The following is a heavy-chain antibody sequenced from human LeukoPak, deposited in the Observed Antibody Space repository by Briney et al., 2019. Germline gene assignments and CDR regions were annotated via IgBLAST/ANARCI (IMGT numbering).Heavy chain of an antibody. CDR2: TDYRSKWDS. J-gene: IGHJ4*02. CDR1: GDSVSSNSAT. Sequence: SQTLSLTCAISGDSVSSNSATWNWIRQAPSKGLEWLGRTDYRSKWDSSYAPSVKGRITIKADTSKNQVSLQLNSVTPEDRAVYYCARGPGTLHYWGQGTLVTVSS. CDR3: ARGPGTLHY. V-gene: IGHV6-1*01. D-gene: IGHD1-1*01.